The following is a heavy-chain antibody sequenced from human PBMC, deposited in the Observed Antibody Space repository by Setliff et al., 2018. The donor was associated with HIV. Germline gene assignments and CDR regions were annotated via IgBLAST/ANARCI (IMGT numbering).Heavy chain of an antibody. V-gene: IGHV3-7*01. CDR1: GSTFSRCW. CDR2: IKQDGSEK. D-gene: IGHD5-12*01. Sequence: GGSLRLSCVASGSTFSRCWMSWVRQAPGKGLEWVGNIKQDGSEKNYVDSVKGRFTISRDNAKNSLYLQMNSLRDDDTAVYYCVGGFYAGYWGQGTLVTVSS. CDR3: VGGFYAGY. J-gene: IGHJ4*02.